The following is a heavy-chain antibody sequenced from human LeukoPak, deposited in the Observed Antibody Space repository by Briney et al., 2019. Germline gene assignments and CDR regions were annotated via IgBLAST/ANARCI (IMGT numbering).Heavy chain of an antibody. J-gene: IGHJ5*02. D-gene: IGHD3-10*01. CDR2: SNPNSGGT. CDR1: GYTFTGYY. V-gene: IGHV1-2*02. CDR3: ARLSMVRNNKWFDP. Sequence: SVKVSFKASGYTFTGYYIHWVRQGPGQGLEWMGWSNPNSGGTNYAQKFQGRVTMTRDKSISTASMELSRLRSDDTVVYYYARLSMVRNNKWFDPWGQGTLVTVSS.